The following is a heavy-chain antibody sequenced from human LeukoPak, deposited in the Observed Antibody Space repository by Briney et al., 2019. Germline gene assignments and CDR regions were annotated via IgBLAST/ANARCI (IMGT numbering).Heavy chain of an antibody. CDR2: ISAYNGNT. CDR1: GYTFTSYG. CDR3: ARDGYYDSSGYYLGWFDP. D-gene: IGHD3-22*01. J-gene: IGHJ5*02. V-gene: IGHV1-18*01. Sequence: ASVKLSCKASGYTFTSYGISWVRQAPGQGLEWMGWISAYNGNTNYAQKLQGRVTMTTDTSTSTAYMELRSLRSDDTAVYYCARDGYYDSSGYYLGWFDPWGQGTLVTVSS.